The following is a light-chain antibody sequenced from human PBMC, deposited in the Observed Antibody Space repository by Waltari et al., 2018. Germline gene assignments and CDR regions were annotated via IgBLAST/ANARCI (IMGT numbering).Light chain of an antibody. J-gene: IGKJ1*01. CDR1: QSVGRS. V-gene: IGKV3-20*01. CDR3: QHYVKLPVT. CDR2: GAS. Sequence: TLSCRASQSVGRSLAWDHQKPGQAPMLLIFGASNRAPGVPDRFSCIVSGTYFSLTISRLEPEDLAVYFCQHYVKLPVTFGQGTKVEIK.